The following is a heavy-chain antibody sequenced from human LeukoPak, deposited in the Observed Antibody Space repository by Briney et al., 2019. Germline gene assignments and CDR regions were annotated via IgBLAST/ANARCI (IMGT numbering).Heavy chain of an antibody. CDR3: AREGGSGSYYNIYYFDY. J-gene: IGHJ4*02. CDR2: IWYDGSNK. CDR1: GFTFSSYG. Sequence: PGRSLRLSCAASGFTFSSYGMHWVRQAPGKGLEWVAVIWYDGSNKYYADSVKGQFTISRDNSKNTLYLQMNSLRAEDTAVYYCAREGGSGSYYNIYYFDYWGQGTLVTVSS. D-gene: IGHD3-10*01. V-gene: IGHV3-33*01.